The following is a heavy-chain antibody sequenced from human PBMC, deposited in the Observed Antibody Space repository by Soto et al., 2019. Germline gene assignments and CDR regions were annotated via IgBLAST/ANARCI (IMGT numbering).Heavy chain of an antibody. CDR3: ARRCSGGSCYGLGVAFDI. V-gene: IGHV1-8*01. CDR1: GYTFTSYD. Sequence: QVQLVQSGAEVKKPGASVKVSCKASGYTFTSYDIKWVRQATGQGLEWMGWMNPNSGNTGYAQKFQGRVTMTRNTSISTAYMELSSLRSEDTAVYYCARRCSGGSCYGLGVAFDIWGQGTMVTVSS. CDR2: MNPNSGNT. D-gene: IGHD2-15*01. J-gene: IGHJ3*02.